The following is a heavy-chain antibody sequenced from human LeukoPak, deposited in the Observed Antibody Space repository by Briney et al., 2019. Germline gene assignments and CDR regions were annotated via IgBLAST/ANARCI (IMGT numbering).Heavy chain of an antibody. V-gene: IGHV4-38-2*02. D-gene: IGHD1-26*01. CDR1: GYSISSGYY. Sequence: SETLSLTCTVSGYSISSGYYWGWIRQPPGKGLEWIGSIYHSGSTYYNPSLKSRVTMSVDTSKNQFSLRLSSVTAADTAVYYCTRLSHVAGAPKVSWFDPWGQGTLVTVSS. J-gene: IGHJ5*02. CDR2: IYHSGST. CDR3: TRLSHVAGAPKVSWFDP.